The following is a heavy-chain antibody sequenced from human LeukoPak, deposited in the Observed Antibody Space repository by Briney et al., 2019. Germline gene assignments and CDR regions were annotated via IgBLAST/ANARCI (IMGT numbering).Heavy chain of an antibody. Sequence: ASVKVSCKASGYTFTSYDINWVRQATGQGLEWMGWMNPNSGNTGYAQKLQGRVTMTTDTSTSTAYMELRSLRSDDTAVYYCAREDRDSQQLVLLDYWGQGTLVTVSS. J-gene: IGHJ4*02. CDR3: AREDRDSQQLVLLDY. CDR2: MNPNSGNT. D-gene: IGHD6-13*01. CDR1: GYTFTSYD. V-gene: IGHV1-8*01.